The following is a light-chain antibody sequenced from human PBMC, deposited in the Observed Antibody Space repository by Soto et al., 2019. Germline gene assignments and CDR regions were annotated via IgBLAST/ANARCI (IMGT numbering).Light chain of an antibody. CDR1: QSVGSD. V-gene: IGKV3-15*01. J-gene: IGKJ1*01. Sequence: TVMPQSHATLSVSPGERATLSCRASQSVGSDLAWYQQRPGQAPRLLIFGTFTRATSIPARFTGSGSGTEFTLSISSLQSEDFAVYYCQQYKNWPRTFGQGTKVDI. CDR3: QQYKNWPRT. CDR2: GTF.